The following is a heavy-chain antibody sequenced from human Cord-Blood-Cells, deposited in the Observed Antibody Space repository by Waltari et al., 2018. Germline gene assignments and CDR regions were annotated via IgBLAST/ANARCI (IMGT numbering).Heavy chain of an antibody. D-gene: IGHD2-2*01. CDR3: ARGRVYCSSTSCYYYYGMDV. CDR1: GGSFSGYY. V-gene: IGHV4-34*01. Sequence: QVQLQQWGAGLLKPSEPLSLTCAVHGGSFSGYYWSWFHQPPGKGLEWIGEINHSGSTNYNPSLKSRVTISVDTSKNQFSLKLSSVTAADTAVYYCARGRVYCSSTSCYYYYGMDVWGQGTTVTVSS. J-gene: IGHJ6*02. CDR2: INHSGST.